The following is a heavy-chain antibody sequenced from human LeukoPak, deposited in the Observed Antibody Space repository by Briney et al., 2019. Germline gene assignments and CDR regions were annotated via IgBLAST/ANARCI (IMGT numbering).Heavy chain of an antibody. J-gene: IGHJ4*02. V-gene: IGHV1-3*01. CDR2: INAGNGNT. D-gene: IGHD6-13*01. Sequence: ASVKASCKASGYTFTSYAMHWVRQAPGQRLEWMGWINAGNGNTKYSQKFQGRVTITRDTSASTAYMELSSLRSDDTAVYYCASPRVPYSSSSQLDYWGQGTLVTVSS. CDR3: ASPRVPYSSSSQLDY. CDR1: GYTFTSYA.